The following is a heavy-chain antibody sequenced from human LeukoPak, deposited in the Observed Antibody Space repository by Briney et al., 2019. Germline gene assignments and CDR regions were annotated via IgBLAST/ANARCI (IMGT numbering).Heavy chain of an antibody. CDR1: GGSISSYY. Sequence: SETLSLTCTVSGGSISSYYWSWIRQPPGKGLEWIGYIYYSGSTNYNPSLKSRVTISVDTSKNQFSLKLSSVTAADTAVYYCASLNSSSWYYFDYWGRGTLVTVSS. V-gene: IGHV4-59*08. CDR2: IYYSGST. D-gene: IGHD6-13*01. J-gene: IGHJ4*02. CDR3: ASLNSSSWYYFDY.